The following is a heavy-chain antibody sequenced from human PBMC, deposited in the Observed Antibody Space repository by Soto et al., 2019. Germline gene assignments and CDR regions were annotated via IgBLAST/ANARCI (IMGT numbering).Heavy chain of an antibody. CDR1: GFTFSSYG. CDR3: AKDYGSGSYQYYYYGMDV. CDR2: ISYDGSNK. V-gene: IGHV3-30*18. J-gene: IGHJ6*02. D-gene: IGHD3-10*01. Sequence: PGGSVRLSCAASGFTFSSYGMHWVRQAPGKGLEWVAVISYDGSNKYYADSVKGRFTISRDNSKNTLYLQMNSLRAEDTAVYYCAKDYGSGSYQYYYYGMDVWGQGTTVTVSS.